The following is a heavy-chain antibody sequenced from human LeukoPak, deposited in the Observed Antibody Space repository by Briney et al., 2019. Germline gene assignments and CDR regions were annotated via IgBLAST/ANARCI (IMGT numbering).Heavy chain of an antibody. J-gene: IGHJ5*02. CDR2: IYTSGST. CDR1: GGSISSYY. D-gene: IGHD3-22*01. CDR3: ARVIRAMIVVVITGWFDP. Sequence: PSETLSLTCTVSGGSISSYYWSWIRQPAGKGLEWIGRIYTSGSTNYNPSLKSRVTMSVDTSKNQFSLKLSSVTAADTAVYYCARVIRAMIVVVITGWFDPWGQGTLVTVSS. V-gene: IGHV4-4*07.